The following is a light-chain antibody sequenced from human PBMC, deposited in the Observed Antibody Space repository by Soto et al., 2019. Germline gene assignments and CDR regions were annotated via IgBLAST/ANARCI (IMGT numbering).Light chain of an antibody. V-gene: IGKV3-15*01. CDR2: GVS. Sequence: EIVMTQSPGTLSVSPGERATLSCRASQSVSVNLAWYQQKPGQAPRLLIYGVSTRATGIPARFSGSESGTEFTLTISNLQSEDFAVYYCQQYNDWPFTFGPGTKVDIK. CDR3: QQYNDWPFT. J-gene: IGKJ3*01. CDR1: QSVSVN.